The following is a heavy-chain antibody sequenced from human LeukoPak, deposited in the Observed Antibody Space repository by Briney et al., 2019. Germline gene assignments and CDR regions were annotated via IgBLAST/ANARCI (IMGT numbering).Heavy chain of an antibody. V-gene: IGHV4-30-4*02. D-gene: IGHD2-2*01. CDR1: GGSISSGDYY. J-gene: IGHJ4*02. Sequence: SETLSLTCTVSGGSISSGDYYWSWIRQPPGRGLEWIGYIYYSGSTYYNPSLKSRVTISVDTSKNQFSLKLSSVTAADTAVYYCARVDIAIVPSANFDCWGRGTLVTVSP. CDR3: ARVDIAIVPSANFDC. CDR2: IYYSGST.